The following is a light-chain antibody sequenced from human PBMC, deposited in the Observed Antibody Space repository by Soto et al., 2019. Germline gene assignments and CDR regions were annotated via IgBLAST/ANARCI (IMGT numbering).Light chain of an antibody. Sequence: TQSPSTLSGSVGDSVTLSCRASQSVSSYLAWYQQKTGQAPRILIYGESNRATGIPDRFSGSGSGTDLTLTISRLEPEDFAVYYCHQRSNWPLTCGQGTKVDI. CDR2: GES. CDR3: HQRSNWPLT. CDR1: QSVSSY. J-gene: IGKJ1*01. V-gene: IGKV3-11*01.